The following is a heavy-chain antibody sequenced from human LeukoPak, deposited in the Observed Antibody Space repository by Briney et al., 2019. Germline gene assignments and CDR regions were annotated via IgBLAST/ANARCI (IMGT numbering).Heavy chain of an antibody. J-gene: IGHJ4*02. CDR3: ARNDRGSGMGY. CDR1: GYTFIGYY. D-gene: IGHD3-10*01. Sequence: ASVKVSCKASGYTFIGYYLHWVRQAPGQGLESMGHINPDSGATTYAQKFQGRVTMTRDTSISTAYMELSSLTSDDTAVYYCARNDRGSGMGYWGQGTLVTVSS. CDR2: INPDSGAT. V-gene: IGHV1-2*06.